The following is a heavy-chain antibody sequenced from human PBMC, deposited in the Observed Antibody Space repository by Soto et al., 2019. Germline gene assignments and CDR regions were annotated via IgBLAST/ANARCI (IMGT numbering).Heavy chain of an antibody. D-gene: IGHD3-16*01. CDR2: MYTKERT. J-gene: IGHJ5*02. CDR1: VGSITNYY. V-gene: IGHV4-4*07. CDR3: ARDDYKDGGNNWFDP. Sequence: ETLSLTCTVSVGSITNYYWSWMRQPAGKGLEWIGRMYTKERTNYNLSFKSRVTMSVDTSKNQFSLKLNAVTAADTAVYYCARDDYKDGGNNWFDPWGQGTLVTVSS.